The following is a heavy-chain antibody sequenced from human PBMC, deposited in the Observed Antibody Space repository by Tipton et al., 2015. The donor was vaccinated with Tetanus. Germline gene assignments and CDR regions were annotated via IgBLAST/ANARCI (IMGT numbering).Heavy chain of an antibody. J-gene: IGHJ6*02. D-gene: IGHD6-19*01. Sequence: QVQLVQSGAEVKKPGASVKVSCKASGYTYTSYGINWVRQATGQGFEWMGWMNPNSGKTAYAQSFQGRVTMTTNTSITTAYMELSSLRSDDTAVYYCASGSSIRHGLDVWGHGTTVIVSS. CDR3: ASGSSIRHGLDV. CDR1: GYTYTSYG. CDR2: MNPNSGKT. V-gene: IGHV1-8*01.